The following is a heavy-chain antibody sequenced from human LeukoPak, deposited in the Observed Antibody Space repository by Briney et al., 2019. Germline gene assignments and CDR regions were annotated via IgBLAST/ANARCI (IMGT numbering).Heavy chain of an antibody. CDR3: ANAGGYSSSSPDY. D-gene: IGHD6-6*01. Sequence: PGGSLRLSCAASGFTFSSYSMNWVRQAPGKWLEWVSYISSSSSTIYYADSVKGRFTISRDNAKNSLYLQMNSLRAEYTAVYYCANAGGYSSSSPDYWGQGTLVTVSS. CDR2: ISSSSSTI. V-gene: IGHV3-48*01. CDR1: GFTFSSYS. J-gene: IGHJ4*02.